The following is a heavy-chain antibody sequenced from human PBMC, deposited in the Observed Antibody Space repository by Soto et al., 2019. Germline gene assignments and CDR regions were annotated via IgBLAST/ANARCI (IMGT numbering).Heavy chain of an antibody. J-gene: IGHJ4*02. V-gene: IGHV1-46*01. Sequence: QVQLVQSGAEVKKPGASVKVSCKASGYTFTSYFMHWVRQAPGQGLEWMGIINPSGGSTSYAQNFQGRVTMTRDTSTSTVYMELSSLRSEDTAVYYCARQYCSGGSCYTLDYWGQGTLVTVSS. CDR1: GYTFTSYF. CDR3: ARQYCSGGSCYTLDY. CDR2: INPSGGST. D-gene: IGHD2-15*01.